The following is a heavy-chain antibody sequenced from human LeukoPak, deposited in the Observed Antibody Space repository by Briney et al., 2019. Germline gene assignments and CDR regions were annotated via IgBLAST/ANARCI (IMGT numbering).Heavy chain of an antibody. CDR3: ARDRPGGSSLDY. Sequence: PSGTLSLTCTVSGGSISGDYWSWIRQSPGKGLEWIAYIHSSGSTSYDPSLKSRVTISVDTSKNEFSLKLTSVNAADTAVYYCARDRPGGSSLDYWGQGTLVTVSS. D-gene: IGHD6-13*01. CDR1: GGSISGDY. J-gene: IGHJ4*02. CDR2: IHSSGST. V-gene: IGHV4-59*01.